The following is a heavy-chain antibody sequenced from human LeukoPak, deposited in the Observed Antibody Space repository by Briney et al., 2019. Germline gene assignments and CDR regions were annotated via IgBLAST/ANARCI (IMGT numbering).Heavy chain of an antibody. CDR2: ISSSSSTI. J-gene: IGHJ4*02. CDR3: ARDASSGWYRGVPGVFDY. CDR1: GFTFSSYS. Sequence: GGSLRLSCAASGFTFSSYSMNWVRQAPGKGLEWVSHISSSSSTIYYADSVKGRFTISRDNSKNTLYLQMNSLRAEDTAVYYCARDASSGWYRGVPGVFDYWGQGTPVTVSS. D-gene: IGHD6-19*01. V-gene: IGHV3-48*01.